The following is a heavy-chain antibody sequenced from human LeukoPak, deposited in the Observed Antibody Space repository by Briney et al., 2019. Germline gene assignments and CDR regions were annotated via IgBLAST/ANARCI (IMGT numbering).Heavy chain of an antibody. V-gene: IGHV3-66*01. CDR3: AREKSDCSGGSCYGY. D-gene: IGHD2-15*01. Sequence: GGSLRLSCAASGFTVSSNYMSWVRQAPGKGLEWVSVIYSGGSTYYADSVKGRFTISRDNSKNTLYLQMNSLRAEDTAVYYCAREKSDCSGGSCYGYWGQGTLVTVSS. J-gene: IGHJ4*02. CDR1: GFTVSSNY. CDR2: IYSGGST.